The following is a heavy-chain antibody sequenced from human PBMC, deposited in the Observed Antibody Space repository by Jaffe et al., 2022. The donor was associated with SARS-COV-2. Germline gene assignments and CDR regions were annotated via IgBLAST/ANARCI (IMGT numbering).Heavy chain of an antibody. D-gene: IGHD6-19*01. CDR3: ARWTSGWYKNWFDP. J-gene: IGHJ5*02. CDR1: GGSISSYY. CDR2: IYYSGST. V-gene: IGHV4-59*08. Sequence: QVQLQESGPGLVKPSETLSLTCTVSGGSISSYYWSWIRQPPGKGLEWIGYIYYSGSTNYNPSLKSRVTISVDTSKNQFSLKLSSVTAADTAVYYCARWTSGWYKNWFDPWGQGTLVTVSS.